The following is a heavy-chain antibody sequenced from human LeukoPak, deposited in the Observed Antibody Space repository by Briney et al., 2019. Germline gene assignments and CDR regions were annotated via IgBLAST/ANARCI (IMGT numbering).Heavy chain of an antibody. CDR1: GYTFTDYY. V-gene: IGHV1-2*02. D-gene: IGHD1-26*01. Sequence: ASVKVSCKASGYTFTDYYVHWVRLAPGQGLEWMGWINPNSGATSYAQIFQGRVTMTRDTSINTAYMELSSLRSEDTAVYYCARGKSGSYLDYYYYMDVWGKGTTVTVSS. CDR2: INPNSGAT. J-gene: IGHJ6*03. CDR3: ARGKSGSYLDYYYYMDV.